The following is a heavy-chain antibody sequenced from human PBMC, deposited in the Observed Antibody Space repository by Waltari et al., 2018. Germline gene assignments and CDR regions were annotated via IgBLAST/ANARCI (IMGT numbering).Heavy chain of an antibody. V-gene: IGHV3-74*01. Sequence: ELQVVESGGGLAQPGGSLRLSCAASVSTFNTYWMHWVRLAPGKGLVWVSHISSDGNIANYADSVKGRFTISRDNAKNTLFLQMNSLRVEDTAVYYCTTSHNYTTFDIWGQGTVVTVSS. J-gene: IGHJ3*02. CDR1: VSTFNTYW. D-gene: IGHD3-3*01. CDR2: ISSDGNIA. CDR3: TTSHNYTTFDI.